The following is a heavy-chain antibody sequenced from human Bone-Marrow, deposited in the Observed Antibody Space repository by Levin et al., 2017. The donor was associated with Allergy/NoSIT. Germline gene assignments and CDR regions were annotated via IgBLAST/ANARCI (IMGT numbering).Heavy chain of an antibody. Sequence: PSETLSLTCAVYGGSFSGYYWSWIRQPPGKGLEWIGEINHSGSTNYNPSLKSRVTISVDTSKNQFSLKLSSVTAADTAVYYCARGIVVVPAARHYYYYYYMDVWGKGTTVTVSS. J-gene: IGHJ6*03. CDR2: INHSGST. V-gene: IGHV4-34*01. CDR3: ARGIVVVPAARHYYYYYYMDV. D-gene: IGHD2-2*01. CDR1: GGSFSGYY.